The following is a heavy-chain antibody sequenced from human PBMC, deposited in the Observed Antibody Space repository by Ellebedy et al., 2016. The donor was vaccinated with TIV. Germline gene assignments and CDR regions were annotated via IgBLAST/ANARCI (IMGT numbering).Heavy chain of an antibody. CDR2: IWYDGSNK. CDR3: AREAISYARSGYYFDY. J-gene: IGHJ4*02. V-gene: IGHV3-33*01. CDR1: GFTFSSYG. Sequence: PGGSLRLSCAASGFTFSSYGMHWVRQAPGKGLEWVAVIWYDGSNKYYADSVKGRFTISRDNSKNTLYLQMNSLRAEDTAVYYCAREAISYARSGYYFDYWGQGTLVTVSS. D-gene: IGHD3-22*01.